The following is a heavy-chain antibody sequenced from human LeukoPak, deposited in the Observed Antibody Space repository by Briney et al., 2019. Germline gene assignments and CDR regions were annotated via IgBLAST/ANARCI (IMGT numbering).Heavy chain of an antibody. CDR2: ISGNGGST. D-gene: IGHD3-22*01. CDR3: AKDLMLNYYDSSGYHDY. J-gene: IGHJ4*02. V-gene: IGHV3-23*01. CDR1: QFNFNKFG. Sequence: GGSLRLSCATSQFNFNKFGMTWVRQAPGKGLEWVSSISGNGGSTQYADSVQGRFAISRDNSKNTLYLQMNSLRAEDTAVYYCAKDLMLNYYDSSGYHDYWGQGTLVTVSS.